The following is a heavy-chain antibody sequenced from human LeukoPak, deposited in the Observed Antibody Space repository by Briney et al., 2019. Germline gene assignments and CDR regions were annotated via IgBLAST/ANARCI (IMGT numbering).Heavy chain of an antibody. CDR1: GYTFTGYY. V-gene: IGHV1-2*02. Sequence: ASGKVSCKASGYTFTGYYMHWGRRAPGPGREWRGGMNPNSGGTNYAQKFQSRVTMTRDTPISTAYMELSRLRSDDSAVYYCARVAGLAAADYYYYYSMDVWGKGTTVTVSS. CDR3: ARVAGLAAADYYYYYSMDV. D-gene: IGHD6-13*01. CDR2: MNPNSGGT. J-gene: IGHJ6*03.